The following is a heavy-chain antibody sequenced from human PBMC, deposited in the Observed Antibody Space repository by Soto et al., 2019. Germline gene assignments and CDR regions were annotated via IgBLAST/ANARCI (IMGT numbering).Heavy chain of an antibody. Sequence: ASVKVSCKASGGTFSSYAISWVRQAPGQGLEWMGGIIPIFGTANYAQKFQGRVTITADESTSTAYMELSSLRSEDTAVYYCAAHRIAAAANDEYFQHWGQGTLVTVSS. CDR2: IIPIFGTA. CDR1: GGTFSSYA. D-gene: IGHD6-13*01. CDR3: AAHRIAAAANDEYFQH. V-gene: IGHV1-69*13. J-gene: IGHJ1*01.